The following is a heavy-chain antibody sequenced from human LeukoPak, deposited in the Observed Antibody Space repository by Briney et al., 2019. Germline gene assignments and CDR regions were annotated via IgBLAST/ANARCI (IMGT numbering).Heavy chain of an antibody. Sequence: ASVKVSCKAPGYTFTGYYMHWVRQAPGQGLEWMGWINPNSGGTNYAQKFQGRVTMTRDTSISTAYMELSRLRSDDTAVYYCARGRWLQSWSRYYYYMDVWGKGTTVTVSS. V-gene: IGHV1-2*02. CDR1: GYTFTGYY. D-gene: IGHD5-24*01. CDR3: ARGRWLQSWSRYYYYMDV. J-gene: IGHJ6*03. CDR2: INPNSGGT.